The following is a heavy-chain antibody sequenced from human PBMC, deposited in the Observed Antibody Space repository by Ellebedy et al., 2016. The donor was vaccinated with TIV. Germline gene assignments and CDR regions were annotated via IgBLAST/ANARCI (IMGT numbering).Heavy chain of an antibody. J-gene: IGHJ4*02. CDR3: ATRLGEGIKLWGGFDY. V-gene: IGHV3-23*01. Sequence: PGGSLRLSCAATGYIFNFFAMTWVRQAPGKALEWVSAVSGSGDTTYYADSVKGRFTISRDHSKNTLYLQMDSLRVEDTAVYYCATRLGEGIKLWGGFDYWGQGTVVTVSS. CDR1: GYIFNFFA. CDR2: VSGSGDTT. D-gene: IGHD3-10*01.